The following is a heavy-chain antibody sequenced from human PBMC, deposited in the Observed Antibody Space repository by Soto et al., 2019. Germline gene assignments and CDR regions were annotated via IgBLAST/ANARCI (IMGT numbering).Heavy chain of an antibody. J-gene: IGHJ3*02. CDR3: ARGEGGKGYCSGGSCYPNDAFDI. CDR2: IYYSGST. V-gene: IGHV4-59*01. Sequence: SETLSLTCTVSGGSISSYYWSWIRQPPGKGLEWIGYIYYSGSTNYNPSLKSRVTISVDTSKNQFSLKLSTVTAADTAVYYCARGEGGKGYCSGGSCYPNDAFDIWGQGTMVTVSS. D-gene: IGHD2-15*01. CDR1: GGSISSYY.